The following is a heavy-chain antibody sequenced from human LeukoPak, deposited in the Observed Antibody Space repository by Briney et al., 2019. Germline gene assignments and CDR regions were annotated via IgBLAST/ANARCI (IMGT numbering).Heavy chain of an antibody. CDR3: AREVRYYDILTGYYRSYFDY. Sequence: GGFLRLSCAASGFTFSSYSMNWVRQAPGKGLEWVSSISSSSSYIYYADSVKGRFTISRDNAKNSLYLQMNSLRAEDTAVYYCAREVRYYDILTGYYRSYFDYWGQGTLVTVSS. J-gene: IGHJ4*02. D-gene: IGHD3-9*01. CDR1: GFTFSSYS. V-gene: IGHV3-21*01. CDR2: ISSSSSYI.